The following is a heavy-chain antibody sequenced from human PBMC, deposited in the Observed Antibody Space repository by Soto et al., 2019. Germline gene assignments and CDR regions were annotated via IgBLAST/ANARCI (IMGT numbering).Heavy chain of an antibody. CDR1: GGSISSSSYY. J-gene: IGHJ4*02. D-gene: IGHD4-17*01. Sequence: SETLSLTCTVSGGSISSSSYYWGWIRQPPGEGLEWIGSIYYSGSTYYNPSLKSRVTISVDTSKNQFSLKLSSVTAADTAVYYCARQRTVTSTQLDYWGQGTLVTVSS. V-gene: IGHV4-39*01. CDR2: IYYSGST. CDR3: ARQRTVTSTQLDY.